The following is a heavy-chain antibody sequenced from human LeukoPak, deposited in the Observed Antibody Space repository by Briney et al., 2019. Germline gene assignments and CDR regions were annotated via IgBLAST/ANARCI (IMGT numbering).Heavy chain of an antibody. CDR2: ISSSLNYI. V-gene: IGHV3-21*01. CDR1: GFTFSSYT. Sequence: GGSLRLSCAASGFTFSSYTINWVRQAPGKGLEWVSSISSSLNYIYYADSVKGRFTISRDNAKTSLYLQMDSLRAEDTAVYYCARGLYSSSPFDYWGQGTLVTVSS. CDR3: ARGLYSSSPFDY. D-gene: IGHD6-13*01. J-gene: IGHJ4*02.